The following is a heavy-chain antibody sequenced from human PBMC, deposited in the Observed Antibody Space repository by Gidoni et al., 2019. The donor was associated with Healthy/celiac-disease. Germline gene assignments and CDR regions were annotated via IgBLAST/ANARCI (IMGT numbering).Heavy chain of an antibody. CDR3: ARVPYDSSGYYYEGAFDI. Sequence: QVQLQESGPGLVKPSQTLSLTCTVSGGSNSSGDYYWSWIRQPPGNGLEWIGYIYYSGSTYYNPSLKSRVTISVDTSKNQFSLKLSSVTAADTAVYYCARVPYDSSGYYYEGAFDIWGQGTMVTVSS. CDR2: IYYSGST. J-gene: IGHJ3*02. D-gene: IGHD3-22*01. V-gene: IGHV4-30-4*08. CDR1: GGSNSSGDYY.